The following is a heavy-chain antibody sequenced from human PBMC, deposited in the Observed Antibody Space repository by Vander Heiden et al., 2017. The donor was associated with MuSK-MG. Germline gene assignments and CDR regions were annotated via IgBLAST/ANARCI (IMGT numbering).Heavy chain of an antibody. D-gene: IGHD6-6*01. CDR3: ARGIAARPSAVYYYYGMDV. CDR1: GGSISSYY. J-gene: IGHJ6*02. V-gene: IGHV4-4*07. CDR2: IYTSGST. Sequence: QVQLQESGPGLVKPSETLSLTCTVSGGSISSYYWSWIRQPAGKGLEWIGRIYTSGSTNYNPSLKSRVTMSVDTSKNQFSLKLSSVTAADTAVYYCARGIAARPSAVYYYYGMDVWGQGTTGTVSS.